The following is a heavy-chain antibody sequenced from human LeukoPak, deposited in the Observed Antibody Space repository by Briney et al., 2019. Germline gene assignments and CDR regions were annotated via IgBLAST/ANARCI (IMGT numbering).Heavy chain of an antibody. CDR2: IIPIFGTA. D-gene: IGHD1-26*01. CDR3: ARGVVVGATDAFDI. V-gene: IGHV1-69*13. Sequence: GASVKVSCKASGGTFSSYAISWVRQAPGQGLEWMGGIIPIFGTANYAQKFQGRVTITADESTSTAYMELSSLRSEDTAVYYCARGVVVGATDAFDIWGQGTMVTVSS. CDR1: GGTFSSYA. J-gene: IGHJ3*02.